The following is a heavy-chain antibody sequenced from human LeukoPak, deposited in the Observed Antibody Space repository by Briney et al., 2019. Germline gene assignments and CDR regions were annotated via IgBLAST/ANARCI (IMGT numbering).Heavy chain of an antibody. CDR2: IYNRGNT. Sequence: SETLSLTCTVSGGPISTYYWSWLRKPPGKGLEWIGHIYNRGNTNYGPSLKSRVTISVDTSKNQFSLKLSSVTAADTAVYYCARFKRAGGWSYFDYWGQGTLVTVSS. V-gene: IGHV4-59*01. D-gene: IGHD6-19*01. J-gene: IGHJ4*02. CDR3: ARFKRAGGWSYFDY. CDR1: GGPISTYY.